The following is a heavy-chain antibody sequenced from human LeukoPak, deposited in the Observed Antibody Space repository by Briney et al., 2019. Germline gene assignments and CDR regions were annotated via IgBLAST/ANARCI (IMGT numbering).Heavy chain of an antibody. CDR3: ARDYYYDSSGYYYGRAFDI. Sequence: PSETLSLTCTVSGGSISSYYWSWIRQPPGKGLEWIGYIYYSGSTNYNPSLKSRVTISVDTSKNQFSLKLSSVTAADTAVYYCARDYYYDSSGYYYGRAFDIWGQGTMVTVSS. V-gene: IGHV4-59*01. CDR1: GGSISSYY. J-gene: IGHJ3*02. D-gene: IGHD3-22*01. CDR2: IYYSGST.